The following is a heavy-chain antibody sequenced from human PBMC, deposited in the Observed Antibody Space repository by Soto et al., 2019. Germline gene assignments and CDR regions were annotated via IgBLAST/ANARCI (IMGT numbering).Heavy chain of an antibody. J-gene: IGHJ4*02. V-gene: IGHV3-21*01. CDR2: ISSSRRYI. CDR1: GFTFSSYS. D-gene: IGHD6-19*01. CDR3: ARDPNAAFGSGWDIDY. Sequence: EVQLVESGGGLVKPGGSLRLSCAASGFTFSSYSMNWVRQAPGKGLEWVSSISSSRRYIYYADSVKGRFTISRDNAKNSRYLKMNSLRAEDKAVYYCARDPNAAFGSGWDIDYCGQRTLVTVSS.